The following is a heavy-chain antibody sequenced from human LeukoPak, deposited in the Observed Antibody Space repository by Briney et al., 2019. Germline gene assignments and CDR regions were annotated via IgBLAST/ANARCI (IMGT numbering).Heavy chain of an antibody. J-gene: IGHJ6*03. CDR2: IRSKAYGGTT. V-gene: IGHV3-49*03. Sequence: GGSLRLSCTASGFTFGDYAMSWFRQAPGKGLEWVGFIRSKAYGGTTEYAASVKGRFTISRDDSKSIAYLQMNSLKTEDTAVYYCTRDQIAARRIYYYHYYMDVWGKGTTVTVSS. D-gene: IGHD6-6*01. CDR1: GFTFGDYA. CDR3: TRDQIAARRIYYYHYYMDV.